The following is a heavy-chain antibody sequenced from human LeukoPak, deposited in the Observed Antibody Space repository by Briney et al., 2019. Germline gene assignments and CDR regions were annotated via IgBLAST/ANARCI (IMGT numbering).Heavy chain of an antibody. CDR3: AKVDRGDYSSSPVPYYNYYMNV. CDR1: GFTFDDYA. CDR2: ISGDGGST. V-gene: IGHV3-43*02. J-gene: IGHJ6*03. Sequence: GGSLRLSCAASGFTFDDYAMHWVRQAPGKGLEWVSLISGDGGSTYYADSVRGRFTISRDNAKNLLYLHMNSLRVEDTAVYYCAKVDRGDYSSSPVPYYNYYMNVWGKGTTVTVSS. D-gene: IGHD6-13*01.